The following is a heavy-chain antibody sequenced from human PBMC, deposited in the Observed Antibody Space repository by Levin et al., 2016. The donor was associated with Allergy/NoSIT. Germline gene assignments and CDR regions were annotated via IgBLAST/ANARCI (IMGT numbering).Heavy chain of an antibody. CDR2: MNPNSGNT. V-gene: IGHV1-8*01. D-gene: IGHD3-22*01. Sequence: WVRQAPGQGLEWMGWMNPNSGNTGYAQKFQGRVTMTRNTSISTAYMELSSLRSEDTAVYYCARVLRVVGWFDPWGQGTLVTVSS. CDR3: ARVLRVVGWFDP. J-gene: IGHJ5*02.